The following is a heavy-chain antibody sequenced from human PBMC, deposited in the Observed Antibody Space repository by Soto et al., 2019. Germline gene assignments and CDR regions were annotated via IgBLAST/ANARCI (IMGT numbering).Heavy chain of an antibody. CDR3: ARDQINYYDSSGYLAY. J-gene: IGHJ4*01. CDR1: GYTFSSYG. V-gene: IGHV1-18*01. CDR2: ISAYNGNR. D-gene: IGHD3-22*01. Sequence: GASVKVSCKASGYTFSSYGISWVRQAPGQGLEWMGWISAYNGNRNYAQKVQGRVTITADTSTGTAHMELSSLRSDDTAVYYCARDQINYYDSSGYLAYWGQGTLVTVSS.